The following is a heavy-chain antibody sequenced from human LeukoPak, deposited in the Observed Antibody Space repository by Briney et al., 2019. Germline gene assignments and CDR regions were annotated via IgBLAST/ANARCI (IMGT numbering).Heavy chain of an antibody. J-gene: IGHJ2*01. D-gene: IGHD6-6*01. CDR2: ISGSGTST. CDR3: ARWTRIISSSLWYFDL. Sequence: PGGSLRLSCAASGFTFSNYWMSWVRQAPGKGLEWVSYISGSGTSTYYADSVKGRFTISRDNAKNSLYLQMNSLRAEDTAVYYCARWTRIISSSLWYFDLWGRGNLVTVSS. V-gene: IGHV3-48*04. CDR1: GFTFSNYW.